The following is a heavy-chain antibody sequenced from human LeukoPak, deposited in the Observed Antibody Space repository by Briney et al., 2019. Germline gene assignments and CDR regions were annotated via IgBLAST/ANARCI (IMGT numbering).Heavy chain of an antibody. CDR1: GDSVSSNNAA. Sequence: SQTLSLTCGISGDSVSSNNAAWNWLRQSPSRGLEWLGRTYYRSKWYNDYAVSVKSRITINPDTSKNQFSLQLNSVTPEDTAVYYCARDDPFYYYYMDVWGKGTTVTVSS. J-gene: IGHJ6*03. CDR3: ARDDPFYYYYMDV. CDR2: TYYRSKWYN. V-gene: IGHV6-1*01.